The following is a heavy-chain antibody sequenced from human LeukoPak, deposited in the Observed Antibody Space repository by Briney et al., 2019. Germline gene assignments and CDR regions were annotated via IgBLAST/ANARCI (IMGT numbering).Heavy chain of an antibody. D-gene: IGHD2-2*01. CDR3: ARDMEYCSSTSCYVLDY. CDR2: IIPIFGTA. J-gene: IGHJ4*02. Sequence: SVKVSCKASEGTFSSYAISWVRQAPGQGLEWMGGIIPIFGTANYAQKFQGRVTITTDESTSTAYMELSSLRSEDTAVYYCARDMEYCSSTSCYVLDYWGQGTLVTVSS. V-gene: IGHV1-69*05. CDR1: EGTFSSYA.